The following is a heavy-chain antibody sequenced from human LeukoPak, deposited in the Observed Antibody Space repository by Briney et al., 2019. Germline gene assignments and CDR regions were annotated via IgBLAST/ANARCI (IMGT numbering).Heavy chain of an antibody. CDR3: ARDVEASNFWTGYSY. D-gene: IGHD3/OR15-3a*01. Sequence: ASVKVSCKASGYTFTSYAMHWVRQAPGQRLEWMGWINAGNGNTKYSQKFQGRVTITRDTSASTAYMELSSLRSEDTAVYYCARDVEASNFWTGYSYWGQGSLVTVSS. CDR2: INAGNGNT. V-gene: IGHV1-3*01. J-gene: IGHJ4*02. CDR1: GYTFTSYA.